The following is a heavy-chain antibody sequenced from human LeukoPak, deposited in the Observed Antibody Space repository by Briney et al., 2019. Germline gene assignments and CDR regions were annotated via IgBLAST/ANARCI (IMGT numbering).Heavy chain of an antibody. D-gene: IGHD2/OR15-2a*01. CDR3: ARILSGFGSDY. V-gene: IGHV3-53*01. J-gene: IGHJ4*02. CDR2: INAYGGNT. Sequence: PGGSLRLSCAASGFTVSSNYMSWVRQAPGKGLEWVSSINAYGGNTYYVDSVKGRFTISRDNSKNTLYLQMHSLRVEDTAVYYCARILSGFGSDYWGQGTLVTVSS. CDR1: GFTVSSNY.